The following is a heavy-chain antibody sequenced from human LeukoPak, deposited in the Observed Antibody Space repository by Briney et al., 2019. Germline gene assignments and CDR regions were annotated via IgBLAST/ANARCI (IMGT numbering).Heavy chain of an antibody. CDR3: ARRGYYGTSAYLFDY. CDR1: GFTFSSYE. J-gene: IGHJ4*02. CDR2: ISTSGSTI. D-gene: IGHD3-22*01. Sequence: GGSLRLSCAASGFTFSSYEMNWVRRAPGKGLEWVSYISTSGSTIYHAYSVKGRFTISTDNAKNSLFLQMNSLRAAATAVYYCARRGYYGTSAYLFDYWGQGTLVTVSS. V-gene: IGHV3-48*03.